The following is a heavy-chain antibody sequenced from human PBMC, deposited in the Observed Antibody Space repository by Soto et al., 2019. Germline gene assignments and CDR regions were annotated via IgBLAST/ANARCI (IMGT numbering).Heavy chain of an antibody. D-gene: IGHD6-19*01. CDR3: ARDGPSGWYVRLGGYYGMDV. Sequence: ASVKVSCKASGGTFSSYAISWVRQAPGQGLEWMGWISAYNGNTNYAQKLQGRVTMTTDTSTSTAYMELRSLRSDDTAVYYCARDGPSGWYVRLGGYYGMDVWGQGTTVTVSS. CDR1: GGTFSSYA. CDR2: ISAYNGNT. V-gene: IGHV1-18*01. J-gene: IGHJ6*02.